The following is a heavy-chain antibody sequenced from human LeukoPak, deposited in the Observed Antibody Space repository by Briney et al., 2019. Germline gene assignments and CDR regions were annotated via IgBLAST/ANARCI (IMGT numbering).Heavy chain of an antibody. CDR2: ISSSSSYT. CDR1: GFTFSSYS. CDR3: ARDDPGRCSSTSCYSYYYYMDV. Sequence: GGSLRLSCAASGFTFSSYSMNWVRQAPGKGLEWVSSISSSSSYTYYADSVKGRFTISRDNAKNSLYLQMNSLRAEDTAVYYCARDDPGRCSSTSCYSYYYYMDVWGKGTTVTISS. D-gene: IGHD2-2*02. J-gene: IGHJ6*03. V-gene: IGHV3-21*01.